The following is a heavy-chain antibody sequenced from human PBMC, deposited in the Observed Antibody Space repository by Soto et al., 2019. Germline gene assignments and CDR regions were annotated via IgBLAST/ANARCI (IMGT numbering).Heavy chain of an antibody. CDR1: GYTFTSYA. CDR2: INAGNGNT. J-gene: IGHJ6*02. V-gene: IGHV1-3*01. Sequence: ASVKVSCKASGYTFTSYAMHWVRQAPGQRLEWMGWINAGNGNTKYSQKFQGRVTITRDTSASTAYMELSSLRSEDTAVYYCARKGVPPYYYYGMDVWGQGTPVTVSS. CDR3: ARKGVPPYYYYGMDV.